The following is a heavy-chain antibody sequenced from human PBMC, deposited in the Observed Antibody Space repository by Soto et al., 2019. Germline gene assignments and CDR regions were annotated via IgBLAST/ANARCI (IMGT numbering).Heavy chain of an antibody. CDR3: ARQKAGPLDY. CDR2: IYYSGST. J-gene: IGHJ4*02. CDR1: GGSISRGDYY. Sequence: SETLSLTCTVFGGSISRGDYYWSWICQPPGKGLEWIGYIYYSGSTYYNPSLKSRLTISVDTSKNQFSLKLSSATVADTAVYYCARQKAGPLDYWGQGSMVTVSS. D-gene: IGHD3-10*01. V-gene: IGHV4-30-4*01.